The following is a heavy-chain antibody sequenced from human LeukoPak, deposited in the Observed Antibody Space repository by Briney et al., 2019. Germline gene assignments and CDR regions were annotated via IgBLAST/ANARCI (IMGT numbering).Heavy chain of an antibody. Sequence: PSETLSLTCTVSGGSISSSSYYWGWIRQPPGKGLEWIGSIYYSGSTYYNPSLKSRVTISVDTSKNQFSLKLSSVTAADTAVYYCARAPPHSSGWYDYWGQGTLVTVSS. J-gene: IGHJ4*02. CDR3: ARAPPHSSGWYDY. CDR1: GGSISSSSYY. CDR2: IYYSGST. D-gene: IGHD6-19*01. V-gene: IGHV4-39*07.